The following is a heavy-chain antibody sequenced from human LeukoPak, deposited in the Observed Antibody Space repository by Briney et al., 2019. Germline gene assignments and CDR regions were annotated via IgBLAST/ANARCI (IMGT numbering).Heavy chain of an antibody. D-gene: IGHD3-10*01. J-gene: IGHJ4*02. V-gene: IGHV3-23*01. Sequence: PGGSLRLSCAASGFTFSSYAMSWVRQAPGKGLEWVSAISGSGGSTYYADSVKGRFTISRDNSKNTLYLQMNSLRVEDTAVYYCAKEENYGSGSYYNDYFDYWGQGTLVTVSS. CDR1: GFTFSSYA. CDR3: AKEENYGSGSYYNDYFDY. CDR2: ISGSGGST.